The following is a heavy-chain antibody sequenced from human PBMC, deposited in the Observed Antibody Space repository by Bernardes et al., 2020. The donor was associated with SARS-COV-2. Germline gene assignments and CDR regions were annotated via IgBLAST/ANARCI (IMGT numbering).Heavy chain of an antibody. CDR1: GGSISGYY. D-gene: IGHD1-26*01. CDR3: ARGGIYDAFDI. V-gene: IGHV4-59*01. J-gene: IGHJ3*02. Sequence: SETLSLTCTVSGGSISGYYWSWIRQPPGQGLEWIGFIYDSGHTKYNPSLESRVTTSVNTSNNQFSLSLSSVTAADTAVYFCARGGIYDAFDIWRQGTMVTVAS. CDR2: IYDSGHT.